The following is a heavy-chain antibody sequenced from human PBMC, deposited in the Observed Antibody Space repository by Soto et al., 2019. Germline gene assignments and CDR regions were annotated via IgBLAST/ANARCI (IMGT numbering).Heavy chain of an antibody. J-gene: IGHJ6*02. CDR3: ARDRSSWDTYYYYGMDV. D-gene: IGHD6-13*01. Sequence: GGSLRLSCAASGFTFIDYYMSWIRQAPGKGLEWVSYISSSSSYTNYADSVKGRFTISRDNAKNSLYLQMNSLRAEDTAVYYCARDRSSWDTYYYYGMDVWGQGTTVTVSS. CDR2: ISSSSSYT. V-gene: IGHV3-11*06. CDR1: GFTFIDYY.